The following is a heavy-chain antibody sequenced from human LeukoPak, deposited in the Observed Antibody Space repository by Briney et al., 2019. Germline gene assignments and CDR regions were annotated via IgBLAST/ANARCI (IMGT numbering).Heavy chain of an antibody. CDR3: AKKRDAFDI. CDR1: GFTFSSYA. CDR2: LTDSGGTT. V-gene: IGHV3-23*01. D-gene: IGHD5-24*01. Sequence: GGSLRLSCVASGFTFSSYAMGWVRQAPGKRPEWVSSLTDSGGTTYYVDSVKGRFTISRDNSKNTLYLRMNSLRAEDTAMYYCAKKRDAFDIWGQGTVVAVSS. J-gene: IGHJ3*02.